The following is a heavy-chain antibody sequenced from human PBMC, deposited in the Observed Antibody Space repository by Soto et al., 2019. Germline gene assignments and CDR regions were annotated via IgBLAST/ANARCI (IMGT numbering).Heavy chain of an antibody. CDR1: GLIFSNYK. CDR2: INTDGTIT. CDR3: ARDTNGLHY. V-gene: IGHV3-74*01. D-gene: IGHD2-21*02. Sequence: EVQLVESGGGLVQPGGSLRLSCAVSGLIFSNYKMHWVRPAPGKGLVWVSRINTDGTITDYADSVKGRFTVSRDNAENTMYLQMSRLTADDTAVYYCARDTNGLHYWGQGTMVTVSS. J-gene: IGHJ4*02.